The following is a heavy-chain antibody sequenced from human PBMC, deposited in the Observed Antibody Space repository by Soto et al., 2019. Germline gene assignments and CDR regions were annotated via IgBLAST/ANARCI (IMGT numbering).Heavy chain of an antibody. J-gene: IGHJ5*02. D-gene: IGHD3-3*01. CDR2: ISSSSSTI. CDR1: GFTFSSYS. Sequence: GGSLRLSCAASGFTFSSYSMNWVRQAPGKGLEWVSYISSSSSTIYYADSVKGRFTISRDNAKNSLYLQMNSLRDEDTAVYYCARDSAGEYDFWSGYTHCFDPWGQGTLVTVSS. V-gene: IGHV3-48*02. CDR3: ARDSAGEYDFWSGYTHCFDP.